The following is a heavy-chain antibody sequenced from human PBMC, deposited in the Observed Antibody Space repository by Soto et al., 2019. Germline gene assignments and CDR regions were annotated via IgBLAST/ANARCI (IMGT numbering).Heavy chain of an antibody. Sequence: ASVKVSCKASGYSFTSYDINWVRQAPGQGFEWMGYMNPASGNTGSPQKFQGRVTLTRDTSINTAYMELSSLRSEDTAVYFCAKFQQGGAFNFWGQGPLVTVSS. CDR1: GYSFTSYD. CDR3: AKFQQGGAFNF. V-gene: IGHV1-8*01. J-gene: IGHJ4*02. CDR2: MNPASGNT. D-gene: IGHD3-3*02.